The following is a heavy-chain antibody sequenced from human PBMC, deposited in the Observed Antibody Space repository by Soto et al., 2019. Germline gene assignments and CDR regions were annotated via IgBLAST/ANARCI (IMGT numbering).Heavy chain of an antibody. J-gene: IGHJ6*02. Sequence: QVQLVQSGAEVKKPGSSVKVSCKASGGTFSSYAISWVRQAPGQGLEWMGGVIPIFGTANYAQKFQGRVTITADESTSTAYMKLSSLRSEDTAVYYCARCQVTSGWYHNSYYYSMDVWGQGTTVTVSS. CDR2: VIPIFGTA. CDR1: GGTFSSYA. D-gene: IGHD6-19*01. V-gene: IGHV1-69*01. CDR3: ARCQVTSGWYHNSYYYSMDV.